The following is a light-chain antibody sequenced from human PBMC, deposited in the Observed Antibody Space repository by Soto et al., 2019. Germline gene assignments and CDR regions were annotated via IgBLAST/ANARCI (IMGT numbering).Light chain of an antibody. CDR1: RVISSW. CDR2: AAS. Sequence: DIQMTQSPSCLSPSVRDTVTLTCRASRVISSWLAWYQQKPGKAPNLLIYAASNLQSGVPSRFSASGSGTDFTLTINNLQPEDFATYYCKQSHTFPITFGQGTRLEIK. J-gene: IGKJ5*01. CDR3: KQSHTFPIT. V-gene: IGKV1-12*01.